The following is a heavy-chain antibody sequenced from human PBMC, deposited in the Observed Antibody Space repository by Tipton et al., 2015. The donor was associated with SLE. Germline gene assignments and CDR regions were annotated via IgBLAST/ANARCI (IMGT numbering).Heavy chain of an antibody. D-gene: IGHD2-2*01. V-gene: IGHV4-31*03. CDR3: ARFGRSAAMDWFDR. CDR1: GGSVSSGGYY. Sequence: TLSLTCTASGGSVSSGGYYWSWIRQHPGKGLEWIGYIYNTVNTYYNPSLTSRVTISDDTSKNQFSLTLSSVTAADTAIYYCARFGRSAAMDWFDRWGQGTLVTVSS. CDR2: IYNTVNT. J-gene: IGHJ5*02.